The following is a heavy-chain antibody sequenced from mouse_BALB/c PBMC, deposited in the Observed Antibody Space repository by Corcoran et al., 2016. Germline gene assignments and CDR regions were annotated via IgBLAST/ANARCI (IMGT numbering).Heavy chain of an antibody. Sequence: QVQLQQSGAELMKPEASVKISCKATGYTFSSYWIEWVKQRPGHGLEWIGEILPGSGSTNYNEKFKGKATFTADTSSNTAYMQLSSLTSEDSAVYYCARSTGRGAWFAYWGQGTLVTVSA. CDR3: ARSTGRGAWFAY. V-gene: IGHV1-9*01. CDR2: ILPGSGST. J-gene: IGHJ3*01. D-gene: IGHD4-1*02. CDR1: GYTFSSYW.